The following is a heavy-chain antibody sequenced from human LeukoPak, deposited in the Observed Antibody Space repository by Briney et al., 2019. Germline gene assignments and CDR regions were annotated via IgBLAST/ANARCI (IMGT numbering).Heavy chain of an antibody. V-gene: IGHV1-18*01. D-gene: IGHD3-10*01. J-gene: IGHJ4*02. Sequence: ASVKVSCKASGYTFTSYGISWVRQPPGQGLEWMGWITAYNGNTNYAQKLPGRVTMTTDTSTTTAYMELRSLRSDDTAVYYCARDYYGSGSHDYWGQGTVVTVSS. CDR3: ARDYYGSGSHDY. CDR1: GYTFTSYG. CDR2: ITAYNGNT.